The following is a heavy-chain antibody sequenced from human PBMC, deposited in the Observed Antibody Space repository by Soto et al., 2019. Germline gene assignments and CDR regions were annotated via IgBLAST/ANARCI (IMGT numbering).Heavy chain of an antibody. CDR3: AKGGRTMFAPDAFDI. CDR2: VSKDGSDK. CDR1: GFTFSRFD. V-gene: IGHV3-30*18. J-gene: IGHJ3*02. D-gene: IGHD3-16*01. Sequence: GGSLRLSCAAPGFTFSRFDMHWVRQAPGKGLEWVAVVSKDGSDKYYADSVRGRFTISRDNFKNTLYLQMNSLSPEDTAVYYCAKGGRTMFAPDAFDIWGQGTVVTVSS.